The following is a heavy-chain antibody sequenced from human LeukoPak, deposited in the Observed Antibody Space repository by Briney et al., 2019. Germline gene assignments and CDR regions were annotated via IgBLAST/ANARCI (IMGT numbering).Heavy chain of an antibody. Sequence: GGSLRLSCAASGFSFATSTMNWVRQAPGKGLEWVSYISSSGSTIYYADSVKGRFTISRDNAKNSLYLQMNSLRAEDTAVYYCAELGITMIGGVWGKGTTVTISS. CDR2: ISSSGSTI. CDR1: GFSFATST. V-gene: IGHV3-48*04. D-gene: IGHD3-10*02. J-gene: IGHJ6*04. CDR3: AELGITMIGGV.